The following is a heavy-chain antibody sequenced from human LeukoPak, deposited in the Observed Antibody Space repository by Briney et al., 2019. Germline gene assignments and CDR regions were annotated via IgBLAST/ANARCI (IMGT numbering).Heavy chain of an antibody. V-gene: IGHV1-69*04. Sequence: ASVKVSCKASGGTFSSYAISWVRQAPGQGLEWMGRIIPILGIANYAQKFQGRVTITADKSTSTAYMELSSLRSEDTAVYYCARLFGIFAEIDYWGQGTLVTVSS. CDR2: IIPILGIA. CDR3: ARLFGIFAEIDY. J-gene: IGHJ4*02. CDR1: GGTFSSYA. D-gene: IGHD3-10*02.